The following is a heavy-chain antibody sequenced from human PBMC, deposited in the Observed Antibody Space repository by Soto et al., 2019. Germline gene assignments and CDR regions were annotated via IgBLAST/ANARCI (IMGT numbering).Heavy chain of an antibody. CDR3: ARQHYYDSSGYYSWN. J-gene: IGHJ4*02. Sequence: PSETLSLTCSVSXGSISRYYCSWVRQPPGKGLEWIGHMHYSGNTRYNPSLKSRATVSLDTSKNQFSLKLSSVTAADTAVYYCARQHYYDSSGYYSWNWGQGTLVTVSS. D-gene: IGHD3-22*01. CDR1: XGSISRYY. V-gene: IGHV4-59*08. CDR2: MHYSGNT.